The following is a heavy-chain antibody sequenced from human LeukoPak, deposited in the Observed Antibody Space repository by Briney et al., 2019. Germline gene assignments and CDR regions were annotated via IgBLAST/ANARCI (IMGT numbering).Heavy chain of an antibody. Sequence: SVKVSCKASGGTFSSYAISWVRQAPGQGLEWMGRIIPILGIANYAQKFQGRVTITADKSTSTAYMKLSSLRSEDTAVYYCAREEVPVSYGMDVWGQGTTVTVSS. CDR1: GGTFSSYA. CDR2: IIPILGIA. V-gene: IGHV1-69*04. J-gene: IGHJ6*02. D-gene: IGHD1-14*01. CDR3: AREEVPVSYGMDV.